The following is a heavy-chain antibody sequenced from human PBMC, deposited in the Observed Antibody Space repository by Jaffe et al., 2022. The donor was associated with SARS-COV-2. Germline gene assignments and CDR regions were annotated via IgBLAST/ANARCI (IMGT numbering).Heavy chain of an antibody. D-gene: IGHD5-18*01. J-gene: IGHJ4*02. Sequence: QVQLVQSGAEVKKPGASVNVSCKASGYTLTSYYMHWVRQAPGQGLEWMGIINPRGGSTTYAQGRVTMTRDTSTSTVYMGLSSLRSEDTAVYYCARGDRYSYADYWGQGTLVTVSS. V-gene: IGHV1-46*01. CDR1: GYTLTSYY. CDR2: INPRGGST. CDR3: ARGDRYSYADY.